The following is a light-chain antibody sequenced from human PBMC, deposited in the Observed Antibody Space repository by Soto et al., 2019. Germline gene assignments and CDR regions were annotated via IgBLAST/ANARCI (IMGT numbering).Light chain of an antibody. Sequence: EIVLTQSPGTLSLSPGERATLSCRASQSVSSNLAWYQQKPGQTPRLLIYDASTGATGIPARFSGSGSGTEFTLTISSLQSEDFAVYYCQQYNNWPRTFGQGTKVEIK. CDR1: QSVSSN. CDR3: QQYNNWPRT. J-gene: IGKJ1*01. V-gene: IGKV3-15*01. CDR2: DAS.